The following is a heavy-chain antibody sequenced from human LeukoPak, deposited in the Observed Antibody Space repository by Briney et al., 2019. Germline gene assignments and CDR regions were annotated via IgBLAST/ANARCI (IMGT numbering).Heavy chain of an antibody. CDR1: GGSISSYY. V-gene: IGHV4-59*01. Sequence: SETLSLTCTVSGGSISSYYWSWIRQPPGKGLEWIGYIYYSGSTNYNPSLKSRVTISVDTSKNQFPLKLSSVTAADTAVYYCARGRELPSHDYWGQGTLVTVSS. CDR2: IYYSGST. J-gene: IGHJ4*02. D-gene: IGHD1-26*01. CDR3: ARGRELPSHDY.